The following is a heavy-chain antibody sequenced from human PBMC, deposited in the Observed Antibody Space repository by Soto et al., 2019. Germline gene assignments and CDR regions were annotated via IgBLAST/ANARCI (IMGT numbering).Heavy chain of an antibody. V-gene: IGHV1-46*01. J-gene: IGHJ5*02. CDR2: INPSGGST. D-gene: IGHD6-19*01. Sequence: QVQLVQSGAEVKKPGASVKVSCKASGYTFTSYYMHWVRQAPGQGLEWMGIINPSGGSTSYAQKCQGRVTMTRDTSTSTVYMELSSLRSEDTAVYYCARAASRSFIAVAGIYNRFDPWGQGTLVTVSS. CDR1: GYTFTSYY. CDR3: ARAASRSFIAVAGIYNRFDP.